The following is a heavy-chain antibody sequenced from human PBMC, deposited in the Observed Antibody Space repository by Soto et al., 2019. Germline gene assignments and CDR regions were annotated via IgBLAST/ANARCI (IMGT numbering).Heavy chain of an antibody. D-gene: IGHD6-6*01. J-gene: IGHJ4*02. V-gene: IGHV3-23*01. Sequence: PRGSLRLSCAASGFTFSSYAMSWFRQAPGKGLEWVLGVGGSGTSTYYADPVKGRFTVSRDNSKSTLYLEMNSLRAEDTAVYYCAHHQRTAARQLGYFDYWGQGALVTVSS. CDR1: GFTFSSYA. CDR3: AHHQRTAARQLGYFDY. CDR2: VGGSGTST.